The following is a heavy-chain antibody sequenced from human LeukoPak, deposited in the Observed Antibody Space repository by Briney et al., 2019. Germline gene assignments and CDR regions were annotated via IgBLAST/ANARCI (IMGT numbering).Heavy chain of an antibody. CDR1: GFTFDDYA. J-gene: IGHJ6*03. D-gene: IGHD2-15*01. CDR2: ISWNSGSI. V-gene: IGHV3-9*01. CDR3: VKGHCSSSSCFPNYYYYMDV. Sequence: QPGRSLRLSCAASGFTFDDYAMHWVRQAPGKGLEWVSGISWNSGSIGYADSVKGRFTISRDNAKNLLFLQMSSLRAADTALYYCVKGHCSSSSCFPNYYYYMDVWGTGTTVTVSS.